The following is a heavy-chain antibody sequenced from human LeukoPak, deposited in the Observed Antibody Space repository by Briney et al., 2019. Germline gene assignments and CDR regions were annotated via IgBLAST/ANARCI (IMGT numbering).Heavy chain of an antibody. CDR1: GFPFSNYA. J-gene: IGHJ4*02. D-gene: IGHD5-12*01. CDR3: ARAGGVATMFDY. Sequence: PGGSLRLSCAASGFPFSNYAMTWVRQAPGKGLEWVSAISGSGGSSFYADSVKGRFTISRDNARNTLYLQMNSLRAEDTAVYYCARAGGVATMFDYWGQGTLVTVSS. V-gene: IGHV3-23*01. CDR2: ISGSGGSS.